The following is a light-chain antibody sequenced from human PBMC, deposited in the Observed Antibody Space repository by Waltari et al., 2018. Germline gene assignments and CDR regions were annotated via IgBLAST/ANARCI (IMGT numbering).Light chain of an antibody. CDR1: QSIRRS. Sequence: DILMTQSPSSLSASIGDRVNIPCRASQSIRRSLSWYQQNAGQSPRLLIFCAISLQSGVPSRFSGTDSGTDFTLTISSLQPEDSAMYYCQQNYNVPPTFGGGTKVEIK. V-gene: IGKV1-39*01. CDR3: QQNYNVPPT. CDR2: CAI. J-gene: IGKJ4*01.